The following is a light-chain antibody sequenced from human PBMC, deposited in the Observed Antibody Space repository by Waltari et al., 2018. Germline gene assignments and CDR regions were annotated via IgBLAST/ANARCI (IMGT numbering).Light chain of an antibody. V-gene: IGLV2-8*01. J-gene: IGLJ1*01. Sequence: QSALAQPPSASGSPGQSVTISCTGASSDIGTYNFVSWYQQHPGKAPKLIIYEVSTRPSGVPDRFSGSKSGHTASLTVSGLQTEDEADYYCSSYTDTNNFVFGTGTKVTVL. CDR1: SSDIGTYNF. CDR2: EVS. CDR3: SSYTDTNNFV.